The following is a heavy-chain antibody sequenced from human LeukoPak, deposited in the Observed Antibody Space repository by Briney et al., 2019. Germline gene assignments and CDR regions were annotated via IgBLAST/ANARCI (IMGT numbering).Heavy chain of an antibody. D-gene: IGHD3-16*02. CDR3: ARAVITFGGVIVYFDY. J-gene: IGHJ4*02. V-gene: IGHV1-18*01. CDR2: ISAYNGNT. CDR1: GYTFTSYG. Sequence: GAPVKVSCKASGYTFTSYGISWVRQAPGQGLEWMGWISAYNGNTNYAQKLQGRVTMTTDTSTSTAYMELRSLRSDDTAVYYCARAVITFGGVIVYFDYWGQGTLVTVSS.